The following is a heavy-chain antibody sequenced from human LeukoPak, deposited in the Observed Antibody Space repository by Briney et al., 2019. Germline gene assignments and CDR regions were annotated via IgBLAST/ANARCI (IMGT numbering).Heavy chain of an antibody. J-gene: IGHJ4*02. CDR1: GFTFNSYA. D-gene: IGHD6-13*01. CDR3: ANVQQLVPENY. CDR2: ISGRGGRT. Sequence: PGGSLRLSCAASGFTFNSYAMSWVRQAPGKGLEGVTAISGRGGRTYSADSVKGRFTISRDNPKTTLYLQMNSMRAEDTAVYYSANVQQLVPENYWGQGTLVTVSS. V-gene: IGHV3-23*01.